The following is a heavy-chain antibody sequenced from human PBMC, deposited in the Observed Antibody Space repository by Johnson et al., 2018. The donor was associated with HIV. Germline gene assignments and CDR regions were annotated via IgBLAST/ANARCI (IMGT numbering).Heavy chain of an antibody. CDR3: ATGVGAKTLTDAFDI. J-gene: IGHJ3*02. D-gene: IGHD1-26*01. V-gene: IGHV3-30*04. CDR1: GFSFSPYA. Sequence: QVQLVESGGGVVQPGRSLRLSCAASGFSFSPYALHWVRQTPGKGLEWVAVISHDGSKKYYADSVECRFTISRDNFKNTLYLQMNSLRDEETAVYYCATGVGAKTLTDAFDIWGQGTMVTVSS. CDR2: ISHDGSKK.